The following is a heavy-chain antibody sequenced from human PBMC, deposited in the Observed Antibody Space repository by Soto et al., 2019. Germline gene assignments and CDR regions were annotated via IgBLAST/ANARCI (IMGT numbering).Heavy chain of an antibody. Sequence: GGSLRLSCAASGFSFSSYAMNWVRQAPGKGLAWVSGISASGSGTFYADSVKGRFTISRDNSKNTLYLQMNSLRAEDTGLYYCVKDQSITIFGVLNWLDPWGQGTLVTVSS. V-gene: IGHV3-23*01. J-gene: IGHJ5*02. D-gene: IGHD3-3*01. CDR3: VKDQSITIFGVLNWLDP. CDR1: GFSFSSYA. CDR2: ISASGSGT.